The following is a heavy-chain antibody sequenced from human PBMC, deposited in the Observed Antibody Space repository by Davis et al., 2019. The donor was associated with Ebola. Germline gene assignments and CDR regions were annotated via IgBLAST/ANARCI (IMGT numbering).Heavy chain of an antibody. CDR3: ARAVGYSSGRYYWYFNL. V-gene: IGHV3-11*04. Sequence: GESLKISCAASGFTFSDYYMSWIRQAPGKGLEWISYISSSGSTIFQAESVKGRFTISRDNTKNLLYLQINSLRAEDTAVYYCARAVGYSSGRYYWYFNLWGRGTLVTVSS. D-gene: IGHD6-19*01. J-gene: IGHJ2*01. CDR1: GFTFSDYY. CDR2: ISSSGSTI.